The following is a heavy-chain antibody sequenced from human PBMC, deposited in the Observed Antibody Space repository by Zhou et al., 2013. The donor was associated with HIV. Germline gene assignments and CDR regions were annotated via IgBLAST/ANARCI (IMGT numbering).Heavy chain of an antibody. CDR1: GFSFSTYG. Sequence: LVQSGDEVKKPGASLKVSCMASGFSFSTYGIAWVRQAPGQGLEWMGWISGYNGDTNFAQKFQGRVTLTTDASTNTAYMELMSLTSDDTAVYYCARNDGDGEFPLGYWGQGTLVTVSS. V-gene: IGHV1-18*01. CDR2: ISGYNGDT. J-gene: IGHJ4*02. CDR3: ARNDGDGEFPLGY. D-gene: IGHD4-17*01.